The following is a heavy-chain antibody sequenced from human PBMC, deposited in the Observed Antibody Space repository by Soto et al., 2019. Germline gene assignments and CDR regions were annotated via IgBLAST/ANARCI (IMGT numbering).Heavy chain of an antibody. CDR1: GFTFSSYG. CDR3: AKDRATLGYCSSTSCYDEYMDV. V-gene: IGHV3-30*18. D-gene: IGHD2-2*01. J-gene: IGHJ6*03. CDR2: ISYDGSNK. Sequence: GGSLRLSCAASGFTFSSYGMHWVRQAPGKGLEWVAVISYDGSNKYYADSVKGRFTISRDNSKNTLYLQMNSLRAEDTAVYYCAKDRATLGYCSSTSCYDEYMDVWGKGTTVTVSS.